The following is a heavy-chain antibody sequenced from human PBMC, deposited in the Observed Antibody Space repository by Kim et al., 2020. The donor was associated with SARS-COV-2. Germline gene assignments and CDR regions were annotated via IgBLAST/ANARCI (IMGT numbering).Heavy chain of an antibody. V-gene: IGHV3-53*01. CDR1: GFTVSSDY. CDR3: ARHDWFDP. CDR2: IYSGGST. Sequence: GGSLRLSCAASGFTVSSDYMSWVRQAPGKGLEWVSTIYSGGSTYYADSVKGRFTISRDISKNTLYLQMNSPRAEDTAVYYCARHDWFDPWGQGTLVTVSS. J-gene: IGHJ5*02.